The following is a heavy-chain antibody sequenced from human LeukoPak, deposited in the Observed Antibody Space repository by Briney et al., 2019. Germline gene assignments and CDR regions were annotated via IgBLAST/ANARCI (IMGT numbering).Heavy chain of an antibody. D-gene: IGHD6-13*01. CDR2: IKQDGSEM. CDR1: GITFSSYW. CDR3: AKRYGDSTGWFFDF. V-gene: IGHV3-7*03. J-gene: IGHJ4*02. Sequence: PGGSLRLSCAASGITFSSYWMSWVRQAPGKGLEWVANIKQDGSEMYYVDSVKGRFTVSRDNSKNMLFLQMNSLRAEDTAVFYCAKRYGDSTGWFFDFWGQGSLVTVSS.